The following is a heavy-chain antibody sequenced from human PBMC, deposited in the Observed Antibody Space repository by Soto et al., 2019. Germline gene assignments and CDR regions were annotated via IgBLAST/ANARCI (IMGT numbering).Heavy chain of an antibody. CDR2: ISYDGSTK. Sequence: QVQLVESGGGVVQPGRSLRLSCAASGFTFSTYGMYWVRQAPGKGLEWVAGISYDGSTKYYADSVKGRFTISRDNSKNTLYLQMNSLRAEDTAVYYCAKYDVGATSSYYYYGMDVWGQGTTVTVSS. CDR3: AKYDVGATSSYYYYGMDV. V-gene: IGHV3-30*18. J-gene: IGHJ6*02. D-gene: IGHD1-26*01. CDR1: GFTFSTYG.